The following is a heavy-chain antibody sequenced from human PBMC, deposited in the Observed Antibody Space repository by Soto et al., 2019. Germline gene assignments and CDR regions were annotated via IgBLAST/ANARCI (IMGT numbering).Heavy chain of an antibody. V-gene: IGHV4-59*01. J-gene: IGHJ4*02. D-gene: IGHD4-17*01. Sequence: SETLSLTCTVSGGSISSYYLSWIRQPPGKGLEWIGYIYYSGSTNYNPSLKSRVTISVDTSKNQFSLKLSSVTAADTAVYYCASSTFDYGDFQGNFDYWGQGTLVTV. CDR2: IYYSGST. CDR1: GGSISSYY. CDR3: ASSTFDYGDFQGNFDY.